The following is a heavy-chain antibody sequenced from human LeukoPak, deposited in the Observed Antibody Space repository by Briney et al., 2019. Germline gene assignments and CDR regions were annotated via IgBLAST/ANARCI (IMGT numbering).Heavy chain of an antibody. CDR1: GFTFSAYA. CDR2: IYTGGST. Sequence: GGSLRLSCEASGFTFSAYAMTWVRQAPGKGLEWVSVIYTGGSTYYADSVKGRFTISRDNSRNTVYLQMNSLRAEDTAVYYCARDLGSNWFDPWGQGTLVTVSS. V-gene: IGHV3-53*01. J-gene: IGHJ5*02. CDR3: ARDLGSNWFDP.